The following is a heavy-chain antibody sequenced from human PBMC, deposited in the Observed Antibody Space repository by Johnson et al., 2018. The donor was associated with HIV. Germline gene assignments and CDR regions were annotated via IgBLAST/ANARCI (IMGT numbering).Heavy chain of an antibody. J-gene: IGHJ3*02. CDR3: ASTRLGAFDI. Sequence: VQLVESGGGLVQPGGSLRLSCVASGFIFSDHYMDWVRQAPGKGLEWVGRTRNKANSYTTDYAASVKGRFTISRDNSGNTLYLQMDSLRVEDTAVYYCASTRLGAFDIWGQGTMVTVSS. D-gene: IGHD6-6*01. CDR2: TRNKANSYTT. CDR1: GFIFSDHY. V-gene: IGHV3-72*01.